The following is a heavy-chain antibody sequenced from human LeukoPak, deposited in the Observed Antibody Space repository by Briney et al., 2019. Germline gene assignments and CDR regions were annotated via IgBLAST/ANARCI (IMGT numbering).Heavy chain of an antibody. J-gene: IGHJ3*02. D-gene: IGHD1-26*01. CDR1: GFTFSSYG. CDR2: ISGSGGST. V-gene: IGHV3-23*01. Sequence: PGGTLRLSCAASGFTFSSYGMSWVRQAPGKGLEWVSAISGSGGSTYYADSVKGRFIISRDNSKNTLYLQLNSLRAEDTAIYYCAKESSGTGAFDMWGQGTMLTVSS. CDR3: AKESSGTGAFDM.